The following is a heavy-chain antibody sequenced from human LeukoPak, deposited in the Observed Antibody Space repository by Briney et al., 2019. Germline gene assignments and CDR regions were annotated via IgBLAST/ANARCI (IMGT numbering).Heavy chain of an antibody. CDR2: IQVDGSKG. CDR1: GFTFSSYA. V-gene: IGHV3-30*04. Sequence: GGSLRLSCAASGFTFSSYAMHWVRQAPGKGLEWVAFIQVDGSKGSYADSVRGRFTISRDNSKNTLSLQMNGLRVEDTAVYYCAKEHRGVGAATLYDYFDFWGQGTLVTVSS. D-gene: IGHD2-15*01. CDR3: AKEHRGVGAATLYDYFDF. J-gene: IGHJ4*02.